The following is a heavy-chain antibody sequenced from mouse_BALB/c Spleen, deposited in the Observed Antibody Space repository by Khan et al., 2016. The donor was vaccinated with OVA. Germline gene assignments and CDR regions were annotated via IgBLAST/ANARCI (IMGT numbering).Heavy chain of an antibody. Sequence: QVQLQQPGAELVKLGASVKLSCKASGYTFTNYWVHWVKQRPGQGLEWIGEVYPGDGRADYNEKFKTKATLTVDKSSNPAFMQLSSLTSEDSAVYSCARNAYFGNYFDSWGQGTTLTVSS. V-gene: IGHV1S81*02. J-gene: IGHJ2*01. CDR1: GYTFTNYW. CDR3: ARNAYFGNYFDS. D-gene: IGHD2-10*01. CDR2: VYPGDGRA.